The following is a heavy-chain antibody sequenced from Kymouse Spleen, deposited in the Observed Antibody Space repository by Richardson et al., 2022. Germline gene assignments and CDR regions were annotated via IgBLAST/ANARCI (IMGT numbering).Heavy chain of an antibody. Sequence: QVQLQQWGAGLLKPSETLSLTCAVYGGSFSGYYWSWIRQPPGKGLEWIGEINHSGSTNYNPSLKSRVTISVDTSKNQFSLKLSSVTAADTAVYYCARVITMVRGVIIHNWFDPWGQGTLVTVSS. CDR3: ARVITMVRGVIIHNWFDP. D-gene: IGHD3-10*01. J-gene: IGHJ5*02. V-gene: IGHV4-34*01. CDR2: INHSGST. CDR1: GGSFSGYY.